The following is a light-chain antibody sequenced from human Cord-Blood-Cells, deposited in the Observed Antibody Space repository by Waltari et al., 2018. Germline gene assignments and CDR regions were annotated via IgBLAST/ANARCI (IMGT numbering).Light chain of an antibody. V-gene: IGKV3-20*01. CDR3: QPYGSSPFT. Sequence: ETVLPQSPGTLSLSPGERATLSCRASQSVSSSYLAWYQQKPGQAPRLLIYGASSRATGIPDRFSGRGSGTDFTLTISRLEPEDFAVYYCQPYGSSPFTFGPGTKVDIK. CDR1: QSVSSSY. J-gene: IGKJ3*01. CDR2: GAS.